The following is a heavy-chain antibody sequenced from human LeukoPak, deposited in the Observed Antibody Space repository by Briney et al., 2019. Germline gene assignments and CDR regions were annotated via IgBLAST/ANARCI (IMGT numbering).Heavy chain of an antibody. CDR1: GFTFSSYG. V-gene: IGHV3-30*02. CDR2: IRYDGSNK. D-gene: IGHD3-22*01. Sequence: PGGSLRLSCAASGFTFSSYGMHWVRQAPGKGLEWVAFIRYDGSNKYYADSVKGRFTISRDNSKNTLYLQMNSLRAEDTAVYYCARTLYYYDSSGYYLNPVDYWGQGTLVTVSS. CDR3: ARTLYYYDSSGYYLNPVDY. J-gene: IGHJ4*02.